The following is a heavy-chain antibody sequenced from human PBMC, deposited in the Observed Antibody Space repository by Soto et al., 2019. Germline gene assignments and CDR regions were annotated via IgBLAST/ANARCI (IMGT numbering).Heavy chain of an antibody. D-gene: IGHD6-13*01. CDR3: GRVSRAQNY. CDR2: ISSSSYTI. Sequence: EVQLVESGGGLVQPGGSLRLSCAASGFTFSSYSMNWVRQAPGKGLEWVSYISSSSYTIYYADSVKGRFTISRDSAKNSLYLKINGRGHENRVVYYGGRVSRAQNYGGQEPRS. V-gene: IGHV3-48*02. CDR1: GFTFSSYS. J-gene: IGHJ4*01.